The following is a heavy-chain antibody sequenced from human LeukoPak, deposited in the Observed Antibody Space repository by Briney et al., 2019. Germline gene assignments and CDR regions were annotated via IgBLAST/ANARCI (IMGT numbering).Heavy chain of an antibody. D-gene: IGHD3-9*01. V-gene: IGHV1-46*01. J-gene: IGHJ4*02. CDR2: INPSGGST. CDR1: GYTFTSYY. Sequence: GASVKVSCKASGYTFTSYYMHWVRQAPGQGLEWMGIINPSGGSTSYAQKFQGKVTMTRDTSTSTVNMELSSLRSEDTAVYYCARDCDILTGYYLHFDYWGQGTLVTVSS. CDR3: ARDCDILTGYYLHFDY.